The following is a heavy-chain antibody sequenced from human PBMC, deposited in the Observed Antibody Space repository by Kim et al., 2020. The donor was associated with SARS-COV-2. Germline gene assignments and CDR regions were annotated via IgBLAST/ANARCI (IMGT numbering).Heavy chain of an antibody. V-gene: IGHV4-39*07. D-gene: IGHD3-22*01. Sequence: AETLSLTCTVSGGSISSSSYYWGWIRQPPGKGLEWIGSIYYSGSTYSNPSLKSRVTISVDTSKNQFSLKLSSVTAADTAVYYCARDYYDSSGYYYWGQGT. CDR1: GGSISSSSYY. J-gene: IGHJ4*02. CDR3: ARDYYDSSGYYY. CDR2: IYYSGST.